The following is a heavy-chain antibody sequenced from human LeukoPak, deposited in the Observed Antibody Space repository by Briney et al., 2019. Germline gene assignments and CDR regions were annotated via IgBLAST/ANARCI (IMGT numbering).Heavy chain of an antibody. V-gene: IGHV1-18*01. CDR3: ARLPARAKGLAVAGKNYYFDY. CDR2: ISAYNDNT. Sequence: ASVKVSCKASGYTFTSYGISWVRQAPGQGLEWMGWISAYNDNTNYAQKLQGRVTMTTDTSTSTAYMELRSLRSDDTAVYYCARLPARAKGLAVAGKNYYFDYWGQGTLVTVSS. D-gene: IGHD6-19*01. J-gene: IGHJ4*02. CDR1: GYTFTSYG.